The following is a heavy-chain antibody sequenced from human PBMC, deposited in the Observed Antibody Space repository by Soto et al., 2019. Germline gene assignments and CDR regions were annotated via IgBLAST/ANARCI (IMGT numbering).Heavy chain of an antibody. D-gene: IGHD3-10*01. Sequence: GESLKISCKGSGYSFPIHWIGWVRQMPGKGLEWMGIIYPGDSDTTYSPSFQGRVTFAADKSINTAYLQWSSLQASDTGMYYCARSYDSAILNAFDVWGQGTMVTVSS. CDR3: ARSYDSAILNAFDV. J-gene: IGHJ3*01. V-gene: IGHV5-51*01. CDR2: IYPGDSDT. CDR1: GYSFPIHW.